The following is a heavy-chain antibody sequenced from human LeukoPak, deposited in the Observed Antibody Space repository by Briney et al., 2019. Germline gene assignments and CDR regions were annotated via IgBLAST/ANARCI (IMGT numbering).Heavy chain of an antibody. CDR1: GFTVSSNY. D-gene: IGHD3-22*01. V-gene: IGHV3-53*01. Sequence: PGGSLRLSCAASGFTVSSNYMTWVRQAPGKGLEWLSVMYSGGSTYYAASVEGRFTISRDNSKNTVYLQMNSLRAEDTAVYFCARAYYYDSSGYYGFDYWGQGTLVTVSS. CDR2: MYSGGST. CDR3: ARAYYYDSSGYYGFDY. J-gene: IGHJ4*02.